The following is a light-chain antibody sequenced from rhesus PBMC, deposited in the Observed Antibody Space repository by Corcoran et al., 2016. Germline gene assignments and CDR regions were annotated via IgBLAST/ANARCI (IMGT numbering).Light chain of an antibody. V-gene: IGKV1-22*01. CDR3: QQYTSRPWT. CDR2: KAS. Sequence: DIQMTQSPSSLSASLGDTVTITCRASQDITSWLAWYQQKPGKAPNPLIDKASSLQSGVPARFSGSGSGTDFTLTISRLQSEDFATYYCQQYTSRPWTFGQGTKVEIK. J-gene: IGKJ1*01. CDR1: QDITSW.